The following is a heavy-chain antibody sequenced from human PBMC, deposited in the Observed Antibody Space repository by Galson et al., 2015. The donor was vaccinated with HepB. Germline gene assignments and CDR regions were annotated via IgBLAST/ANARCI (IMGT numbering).Heavy chain of an antibody. CDR3: ASWWFGEWNAFDI. V-gene: IGHV3-30-3*01. D-gene: IGHD3-10*01. J-gene: IGHJ3*02. CDR1: GFTFSGYA. CDR2: ISYDGSNK. Sequence: SLRLSCAASGFTFSGYAMHWVRQAPGKGLEWAAVISYDGSNKYYADSVKGRFTISRDNSKNTLYLQMNSLRAEDTAVYYCASWWFGEWNAFDIWGQGTMVTVSS.